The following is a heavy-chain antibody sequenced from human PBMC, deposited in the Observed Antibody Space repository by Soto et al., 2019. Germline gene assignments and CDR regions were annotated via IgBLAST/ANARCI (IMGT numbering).Heavy chain of an antibody. CDR1: GFTFSSYA. CDR2: ISGSGGST. D-gene: IGHD6-19*01. J-gene: IGHJ6*04. CDR3: AKDRWNIAVADGMDV. Sequence: GGSLRLSCAASGFTFSSYAMSWVRQAPGKGLEWVSAISGSGGSTYYADSVKGRFTISRDNSKNTLYLQMNSLRAEDTAVYYCAKDRWNIAVADGMDVWAKGPRSPSPQ. V-gene: IGHV3-23*01.